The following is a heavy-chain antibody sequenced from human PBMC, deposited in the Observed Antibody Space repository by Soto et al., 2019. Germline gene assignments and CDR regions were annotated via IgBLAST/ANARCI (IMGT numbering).Heavy chain of an antibody. CDR3: ARVPTNWGSDYFDS. D-gene: IGHD7-27*01. Sequence: QVQLQESGPGLVKPSETLSLTCTVSDGSISSYYWSWIRQPPGKGLEWIGYMYYSGSTNYNPSLKSRVTISIDTSKNQFSLKLSSVTAADTAVYYCARVPTNWGSDYFDSWGQGPLVTVSS. CDR2: MYYSGST. CDR1: DGSISSYY. V-gene: IGHV4-59*01. J-gene: IGHJ4*02.